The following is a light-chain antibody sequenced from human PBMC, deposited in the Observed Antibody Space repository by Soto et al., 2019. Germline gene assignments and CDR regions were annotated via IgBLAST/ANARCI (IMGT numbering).Light chain of an antibody. J-gene: IGLJ3*02. CDR2: RNN. V-gene: IGLV1-47*01. Sequence: QSVLTQPPSASGPPGQRVTISCSGNTSNIGINYVYWYQHVPGTAPKFLIYRNNQRPSGVPDRFSGSKSGTSCSLAISGLRSEDEADYYCGTWDVSLNAWVFGGGTKLTVL. CDR3: GTWDVSLNAWV. CDR1: TSNIGINY.